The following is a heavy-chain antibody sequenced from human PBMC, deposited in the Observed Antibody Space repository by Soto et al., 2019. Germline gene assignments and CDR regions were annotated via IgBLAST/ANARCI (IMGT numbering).Heavy chain of an antibody. Sequence: EVQLVESGGGLVQPGGSLRLSCVASGFTFRRSWMHWVRQAPGKGLVWVSRINSDATTKNYAEYAKGRFTIASDNDENTLDLQMDSLTDEDTAVDYCARGPNGWYGYDYWGKGTLLTVYS. V-gene: IGHV3-74*01. CDR3: ARGPNGWYGYDY. CDR2: INSDATTK. D-gene: IGHD6-19*01. CDR1: GFTFRRSW. J-gene: IGHJ4*02.